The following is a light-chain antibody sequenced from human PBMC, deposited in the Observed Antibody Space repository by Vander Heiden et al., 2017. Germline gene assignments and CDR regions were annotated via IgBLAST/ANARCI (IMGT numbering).Light chain of an antibody. J-gene: IGLJ1*01. CDR1: SAHSSYA. V-gene: IGLV4-69*01. CDR3: QTWDTGIQV. Sequence: SPSSSTALGASVKLTCTLSSAHSSYAIAWHQQQPEKGPRYLMKLNSDGSHTKGAGIPDRFSGSSSGAERYLTISSLQSDDEADYYCQTWDTGIQVFGTGTKVTVL. CDR2: LNSDGSH.